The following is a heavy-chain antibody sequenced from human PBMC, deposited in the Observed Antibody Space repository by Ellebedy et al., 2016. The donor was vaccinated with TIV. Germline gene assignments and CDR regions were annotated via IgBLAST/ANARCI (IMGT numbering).Heavy chain of an antibody. D-gene: IGHD3-22*01. V-gene: IGHV1-46*01. CDR2: INPSGGST. Sequence: AASVKVSRKASGYTFTSYYMHWVRQAPGQGREWMGIINPSGGSTSYAQKFQGRVTMTRYTSTSTVYMELSSLRSEDTAVYYCARDSYDSSGFDCWGQGTLVTVSS. CDR3: ARDSYDSSGFDC. J-gene: IGHJ4*02. CDR1: GYTFTSYY.